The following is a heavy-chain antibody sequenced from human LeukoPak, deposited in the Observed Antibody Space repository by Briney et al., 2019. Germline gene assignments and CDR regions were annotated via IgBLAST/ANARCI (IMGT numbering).Heavy chain of an antibody. CDR3: ARGMAYYYDSSGYLFDY. V-gene: IGHV4-34*01. D-gene: IGHD3-22*01. J-gene: IGHJ4*02. Sequence: SETLSLTCAVYGGSFSGYYWSWIRQPPGKGLEWIGEINHSGSTNYNPSLKSRVTISVDTSKNQFSLKLSSVTAADTAVYYCARGMAYYYDSSGYLFDYWGQGTLVTVSS. CDR2: INHSGST. CDR1: GGSFSGYY.